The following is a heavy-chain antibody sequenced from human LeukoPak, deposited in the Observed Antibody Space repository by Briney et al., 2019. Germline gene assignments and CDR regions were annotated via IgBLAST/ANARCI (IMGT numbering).Heavy chain of an antibody. Sequence: PSETLSLTCTVSGASIISDTYYWGWIRQPPGKGLEWIGSIYYSGSTYYSPSLKSRVTMSVDTSTKQFSLKLISVTAADTALYYCARNFYASSGYYLDDFYFDFWGQGTLVTVSS. J-gene: IGHJ4*02. CDR2: IYYSGST. D-gene: IGHD3-22*01. V-gene: IGHV4-39*07. CDR3: ARNFYASSGYYLDDFYFDF. CDR1: GASIISDTYY.